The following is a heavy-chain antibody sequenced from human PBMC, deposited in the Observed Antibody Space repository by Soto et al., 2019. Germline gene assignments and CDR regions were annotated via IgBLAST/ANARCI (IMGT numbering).Heavy chain of an antibody. CDR1: GFTFSSYW. J-gene: IGHJ4*02. CDR2: MNRDGSEK. V-gene: IGHV3-7*01. CDR3: GRDAGRRFDY. D-gene: IGHD6-13*01. Sequence: EVQLVESGGGLVQPGGSLRLSCAASGFTFSSYWMTWARQAPGKGLEWVASMNRDGSEKRYVGSVEGRFTIYRDNAKNSLFLQMNSLSPDDTAVYYCGRDAGRRFDYWGQGSLVTVSS.